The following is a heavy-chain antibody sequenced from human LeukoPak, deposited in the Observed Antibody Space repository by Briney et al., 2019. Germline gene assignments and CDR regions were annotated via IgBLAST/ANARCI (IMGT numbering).Heavy chain of an antibody. CDR3: ARGPYPNNGYSSSWYGGTNWFDP. CDR2: IYYSGST. Sequence: KPSETLSLTCTVSGGSISSYYWSWIRQPPGKGLEWIGYIYYSGSTNYNPSLKSRVTISVDTSKNQFSLKLSSVTAADTAVYYCARGPYPNNGYSSSWYGGTNWFDPWGQGTLVTVSS. CDR1: GGSISSYY. V-gene: IGHV4-59*01. D-gene: IGHD6-13*01. J-gene: IGHJ5*02.